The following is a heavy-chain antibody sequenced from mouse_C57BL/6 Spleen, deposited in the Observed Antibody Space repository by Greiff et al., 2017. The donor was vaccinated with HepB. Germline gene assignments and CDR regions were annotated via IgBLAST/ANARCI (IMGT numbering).Heavy chain of an antibody. D-gene: IGHD1-1*01. CDR2: IDPETGGT. V-gene: IGHV1-15*01. CDR3: TRWGTTVVE. CDR1: GYTFTDYE. J-gene: IGHJ3*01. Sequence: QVQLKESGAELVRPGASVTLSCKASGYTFTDYEMHWVKQTPVHGLEWIGAIDPETGGTAYNQKFKGKAILTADKSSSTAYMELRSLTSEDSAVYYCTRWGTTVVEGGQGTLVTVSA.